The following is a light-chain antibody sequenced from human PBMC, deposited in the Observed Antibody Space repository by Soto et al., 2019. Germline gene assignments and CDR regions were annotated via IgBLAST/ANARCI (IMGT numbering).Light chain of an antibody. Sequence: EIVLTQSPATLSLSPGERATLSCRASQSVSSFLAWYQQKPGQAPRLLIYDASNGATGIPARFSGSGSGTDFTLTISSLEPEDCAVYYCQQRSNWPPRYTFGQGTKLEIK. CDR3: QQRSNWPPRYT. CDR2: DAS. J-gene: IGKJ2*01. CDR1: QSVSSF. V-gene: IGKV3-11*01.